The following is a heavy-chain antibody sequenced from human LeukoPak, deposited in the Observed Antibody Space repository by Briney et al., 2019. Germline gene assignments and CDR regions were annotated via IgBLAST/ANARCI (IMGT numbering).Heavy chain of an antibody. D-gene: IGHD3-3*01. Sequence: PGGSLRLSCEASGFTFSDYYMSWIRQAPGKGLEWVSYISDSGSTVFYADSVKGRFTISRDNAKNSLYLQMNSLRAEDTAVYYCARDRVGSADFWSGYYTGTFDHWGQGTLVTVSS. CDR3: ARDRVGSADFWSGYYTGTFDH. CDR2: ISDSGSTV. CDR1: GFTFSDYY. J-gene: IGHJ4*02. V-gene: IGHV3-11*04.